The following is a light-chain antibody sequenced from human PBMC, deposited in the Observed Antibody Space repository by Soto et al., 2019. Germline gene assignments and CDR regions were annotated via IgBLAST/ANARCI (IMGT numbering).Light chain of an antibody. V-gene: IGKV1-5*01. CDR1: QTISSW. CDR2: DAS. Sequence: DIQMTQSPSTLSASVGDRVTISCRASQTISSWLAWYQQKPGKAPKLLIYDASNLESGVPSRFSGSGSETEFTLTISGLQPGDSATYYCQQYNSYSPTFGQGTTGDIK. J-gene: IGKJ1*01. CDR3: QQYNSYSPT.